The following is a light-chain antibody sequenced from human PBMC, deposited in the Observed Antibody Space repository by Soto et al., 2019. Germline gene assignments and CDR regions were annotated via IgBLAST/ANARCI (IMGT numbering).Light chain of an antibody. J-gene: IGKJ1*01. CDR2: AAS. Sequence: DIQMTQSPSSLSASIGDRVTITCRASENINSYLNWYQQRPGKAPQLLIYAASSLQSGVPSRFSGSGSGTDFTLTISSLQPEDFATYYCQQSSNTPRTFGQGTKVEIK. CDR1: ENINSY. V-gene: IGKV1-39*01. CDR3: QQSSNTPRT.